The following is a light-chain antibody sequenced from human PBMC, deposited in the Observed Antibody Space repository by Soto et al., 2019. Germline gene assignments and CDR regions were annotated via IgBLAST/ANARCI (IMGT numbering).Light chain of an antibody. V-gene: IGKV3-20*01. Sequence: EIVLTQSPGTLSLSPGERATLSCRSSQSVSSSYLAWYQQKPGQAPRLLIYDVSSRATGIPDRFSGSGSGTDFTLTISRLEPEDFAVYYCQQYGSSPTFGQGTKVQL. CDR1: QSVSSSY. CDR2: DVS. J-gene: IGKJ1*01. CDR3: QQYGSSPT.